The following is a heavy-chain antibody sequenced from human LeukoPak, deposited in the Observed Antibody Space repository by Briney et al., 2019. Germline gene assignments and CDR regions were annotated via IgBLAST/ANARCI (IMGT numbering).Heavy chain of an antibody. CDR3: ARDNWNYGSSMDV. CDR1: GLTFSNYW. D-gene: IGHD1-7*01. V-gene: IGHV4-59*01. J-gene: IGHJ6*02. Sequence: GSLRLSCAASGLTFSNYWMDWVRQPPGKGLEWIGYIYYSGSTNYNPSLKSRVTISVDTSKNQFSLKLSSVTAADTAVYHCARDNWNYGSSMDVWGQGTTVTVSS. CDR2: IYYSGST.